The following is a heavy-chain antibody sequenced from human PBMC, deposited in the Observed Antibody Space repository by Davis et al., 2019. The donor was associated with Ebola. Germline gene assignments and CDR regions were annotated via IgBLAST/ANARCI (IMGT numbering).Heavy chain of an antibody. J-gene: IGHJ4*02. D-gene: IGHD2-2*01. Sequence: GGSLRLSCAASGFTVSSNYMNWVRQAPGKGLEWVSVIYSGGSTYYADSVKGRFTISRDNSKNTLYLQMNTLRAEDTAMYYCARYCRSSACPFDYWGQGTLVTVSS. CDR2: IYSGGST. CDR1: GFTVSSNY. CDR3: ARYCRSSACPFDY. V-gene: IGHV3-53*01.